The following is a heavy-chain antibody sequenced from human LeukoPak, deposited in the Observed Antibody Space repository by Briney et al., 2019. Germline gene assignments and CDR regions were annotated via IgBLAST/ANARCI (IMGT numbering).Heavy chain of an antibody. Sequence: ASVKVSCKASGYTFTAYFIHWLRQAPGQGLEWMGWINPNTGRTNYAQNFQGRVTMTRDTSISTAYMELSRLRSDDTALYFCARALYDFWSDYSPIDPWGQGTLVTVSS. D-gene: IGHD3-3*01. J-gene: IGHJ5*02. V-gene: IGHV1-2*02. CDR2: INPNTGRT. CDR1: GYTFTAYF. CDR3: ARALYDFWSDYSPIDP.